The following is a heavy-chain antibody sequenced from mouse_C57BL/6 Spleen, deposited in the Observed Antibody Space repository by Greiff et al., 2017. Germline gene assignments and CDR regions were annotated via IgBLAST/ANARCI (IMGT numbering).Heavy chain of an antibody. D-gene: IGHD2-5*01. CDR2: IYPGSGST. CDR1: GYTFTSYW. CDR3: ARWDSNYIYYAMDY. J-gene: IGHJ4*01. V-gene: IGHV1-55*01. Sequence: VQLQQPGAELVKPGASVTMSCKASGYTFTSYWITWVKQRPGQGLEWIGDIYPGSGSTNYNEKFKSKATLTVDTSSSTAYMQLSSLTSEDSAVYYCARWDSNYIYYAMDYWGQGTSVTVSS.